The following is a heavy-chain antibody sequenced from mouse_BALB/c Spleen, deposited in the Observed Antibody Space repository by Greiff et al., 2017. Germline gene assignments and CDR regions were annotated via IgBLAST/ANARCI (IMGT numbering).Heavy chain of an antibody. CDR3: ARDSGYYVWYFDV. CDR1: GFTFSSYG. CDR2: INSNGGST. J-gene: IGHJ1*01. D-gene: IGHD2-3*01. V-gene: IGHV5-6-3*01. Sequence: EVKLMESGGGLVQPGGSLKLSCAASGFTFSSYGMSWVRQTPDKRLELVATINSNGGSTYYPDSVKGRFTISRDNAKNTLYLQMSSLKSEDTAMYYCARDSGYYVWYFDVWGAGTTVTVSS.